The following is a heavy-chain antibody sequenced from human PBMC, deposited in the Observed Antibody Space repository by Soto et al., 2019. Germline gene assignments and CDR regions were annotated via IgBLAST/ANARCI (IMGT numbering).Heavy chain of an antibody. J-gene: IGHJ4*02. Sequence: ASVKVSCTASGYTFTSYGISWVRQAPGQGLEWMGWISAYNGNTNYAQKLQGRVTMTTDTSTSTAYMELRSLRSDDTAVYYCALYFWSGYDLDYWGQGTLVTVSS. CDR2: ISAYNGNT. V-gene: IGHV1-18*01. CDR1: GYTFTSYG. CDR3: ALYFWSGYDLDY. D-gene: IGHD3-3*01.